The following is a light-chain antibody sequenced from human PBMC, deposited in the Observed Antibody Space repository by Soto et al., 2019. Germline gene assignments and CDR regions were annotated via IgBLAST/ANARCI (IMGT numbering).Light chain of an antibody. CDR1: SSDIGSYNY. J-gene: IGLJ3*02. CDR2: EVR. Sequence: QSVLTQPASVSGSPGQSITISCTGTSSDIGSYNYVAWYQQFPGKTPKLIIYEVRNRPSGVSFRFSGSKSGNTASLTISGLQAEDEADYHCSSFAGSSTWVFGGGTKLTVL. V-gene: IGLV2-23*02. CDR3: SSFAGSSTWV.